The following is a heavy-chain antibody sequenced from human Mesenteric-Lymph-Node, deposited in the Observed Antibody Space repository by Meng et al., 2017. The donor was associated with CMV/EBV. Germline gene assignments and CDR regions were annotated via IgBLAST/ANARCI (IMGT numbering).Heavy chain of an antibody. J-gene: IGHJ4*02. CDR1: GGSFSGYY. V-gene: IGHV4-34*01. CDR2: INHSGST. CDR3: ARGRGITIFGVVTKETKRGRDY. D-gene: IGHD3-3*01. Sequence: SETLSLTCAVYGGSFSGYYWSWIRQPPGKGLEWIGEINHSGSTNYNPSLKSRVTISVDTSKNQFSLKLSSVTAADTAVHYCARGRGITIFGVVTKETKRGRDYWGQGTLVTVSS.